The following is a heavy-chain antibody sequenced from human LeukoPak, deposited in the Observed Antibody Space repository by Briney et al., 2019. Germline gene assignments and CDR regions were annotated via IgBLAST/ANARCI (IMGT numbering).Heavy chain of an antibody. Sequence: PGGSLRLSCAASGFTVSSNFMSWVRQAPGKGLEWVSSISGSGGTTYYGDSVKGRFSISRDNSRNTLYLQMNSLRAEDTAAYYCAKDRVSTVTTNYFDYWGQGTLVTVSS. J-gene: IGHJ4*02. D-gene: IGHD4-17*01. CDR1: GFTVSSNF. CDR3: AKDRVSTVTTNYFDY. CDR2: ISGSGGTT. V-gene: IGHV3-23*01.